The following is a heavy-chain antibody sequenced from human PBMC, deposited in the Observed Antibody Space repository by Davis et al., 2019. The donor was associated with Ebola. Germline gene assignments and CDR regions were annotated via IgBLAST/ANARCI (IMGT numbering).Heavy chain of an antibody. CDR2: IIPIFGTA. CDR1: GYTFSRSA. J-gene: IGHJ6*04. Sequence: AASVKVSCKASGYTFSRSAISWVRQAPGQGLEWLGGIIPIFGTANYARKFQGRVTITADESTNTVYMELSSLRSEDTAVYYCARGDDYPHGMDVWGKGTTVTVSS. V-gene: IGHV1-69*13. CDR3: ARGDDYPHGMDV. D-gene: IGHD5-24*01.